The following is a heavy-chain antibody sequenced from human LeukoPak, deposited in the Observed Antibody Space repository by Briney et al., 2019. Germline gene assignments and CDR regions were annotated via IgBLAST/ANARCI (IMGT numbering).Heavy chain of an antibody. CDR2: ISTSGST. V-gene: IGHV4-61*02. CDR1: GGSVTSGSYY. CDR3: ARGAALAIDY. Sequence: PSGTLSLTCSVSGGSVTSGSYYWSWIRQPAGKGLEWIGRISTSGSTNYNRSLMSRVTMSLDTSKNQFSLKLNSLTAADTAVYDCARGAALAIDYWGQGALVTVSS. J-gene: IGHJ4*02. D-gene: IGHD2-15*01.